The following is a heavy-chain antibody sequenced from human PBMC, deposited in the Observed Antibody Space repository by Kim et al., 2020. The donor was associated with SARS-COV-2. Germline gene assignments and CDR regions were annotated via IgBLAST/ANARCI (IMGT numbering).Heavy chain of an antibody. CDR2: ISSSSSYI. CDR1: GFTFSSYS. J-gene: IGHJ4*02. V-gene: IGHV3-21*01. CDR3: ARDPISSGRLPPYFDY. D-gene: IGHD1-26*01. Sequence: GGSLRLSCAASGFTFSSYSMNWVRQAPGKGLEWVSSISSSSSYIYYADSVKGRFTISRDNAKNSLYLQMNSLRAQDTAVYYCARDPISSGRLPPYFDYWGQGTLVTVSS.